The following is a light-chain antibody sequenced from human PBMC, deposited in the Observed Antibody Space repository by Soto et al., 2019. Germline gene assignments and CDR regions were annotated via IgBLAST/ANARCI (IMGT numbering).Light chain of an antibody. V-gene: IGLV4-69*01. CDR1: SGHSNYA. Sequence: QPVLTQSPSASASLGASVKLTCTLSSGHSNYAIAWHQQQPEKGPRYLMKANSGGSHIKGDGIPDRFSGSSSGAERYLFISRPQSEDEADYYCQTWGTGSAIVVFGGGTQLTVL. J-gene: IGLJ7*01. CDR3: QTWGTGSAIVV. CDR2: ANSGGSH.